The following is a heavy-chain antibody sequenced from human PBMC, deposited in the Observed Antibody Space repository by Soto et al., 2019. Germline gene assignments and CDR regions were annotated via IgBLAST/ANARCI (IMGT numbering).Heavy chain of an antibody. CDR2: IIPILGIA. CDR3: ARRRGYSGYDQNYYYYYGMDV. CDR1: GGTFSSYT. D-gene: IGHD5-12*01. J-gene: IGHJ6*02. V-gene: IGHV1-69*02. Sequence: ASVKVSCKASGGTFSSYTISWVRQAPGQGLEWMGRIIPILGIANYAQKFQGRVTITADKSTSTAYMELSSLRSEDTAVYYCARRRGYSGYDQNYYYYYGMDVWGQGTTVTV.